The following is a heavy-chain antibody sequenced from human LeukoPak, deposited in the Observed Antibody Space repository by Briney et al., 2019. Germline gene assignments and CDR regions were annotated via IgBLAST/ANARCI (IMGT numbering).Heavy chain of an antibody. CDR2: ISYDGSNK. V-gene: IGHV3-30*01. CDR3: AREVEMATIGYFDY. D-gene: IGHD5-24*01. J-gene: IGHJ4*02. CDR1: GFTFSSYA. Sequence: GGSLRLSCAASGFTFSSYAMRWVRQAPGKGLEWVAVISYDGSNKYYADSVKGRFTISRDNSKNTLYLQMNSLRAEDTAVYYCAREVEMATIGYFDYWGQGTLVAVSS.